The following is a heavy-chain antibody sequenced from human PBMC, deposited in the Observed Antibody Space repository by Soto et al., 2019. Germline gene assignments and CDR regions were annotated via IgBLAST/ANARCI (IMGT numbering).Heavy chain of an antibody. CDR1: GFTVNSYY. Sequence: EVQLVESGGGLVQPGGSLRLSCAPSGFTVNSYYMSWVRQAPRKGLEWVPLIYTGGSTYYADSEKARFTISRDNSNNTLYLQMSILRTEATAVYYYARGTHEANAMNYWGQGALVTVSS. D-gene: IGHD5-12*01. V-gene: IGHV3-66*01. CDR3: ARGTHEANAMNY. CDR2: IYTGGST. J-gene: IGHJ4*02.